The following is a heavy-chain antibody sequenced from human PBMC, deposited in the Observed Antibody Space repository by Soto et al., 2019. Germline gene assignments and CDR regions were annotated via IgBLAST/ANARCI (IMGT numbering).Heavy chain of an antibody. D-gene: IGHD3-3*01. CDR2: IIPIFGTA. Sequence: ASVKVSCKASGGTFSSYAISWVRQAPGQGLEWMGGIIPIFGTANYAQKFQGRVTITADESTSTASMELSSLRSEDTAVYYCARGGSVYYYNGRDVGGQGTTVPVSS. V-gene: IGHV1-69*13. CDR1: GGTFSSYA. CDR3: ARGGSVYYYNGRDV. J-gene: IGHJ6*02.